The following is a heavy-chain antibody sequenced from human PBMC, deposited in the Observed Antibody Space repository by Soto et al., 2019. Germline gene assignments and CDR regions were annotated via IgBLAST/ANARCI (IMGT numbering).Heavy chain of an antibody. V-gene: IGHV3-48*01. CDR1: GFTFSSYS. D-gene: IGHD4-17*01. Sequence: EVQLVESGGGLVQPGGSLRLSCAASGFTFSSYSMNWVRQAPGKGLEWVSYISSSSSTIYHADSVKGRFTISRDNAKNSLYLQMTSLRADDTAVYYCARDLNYGLFAYWGQGTLVTVSS. CDR2: ISSSSSTI. J-gene: IGHJ4*02. CDR3: ARDLNYGLFAY.